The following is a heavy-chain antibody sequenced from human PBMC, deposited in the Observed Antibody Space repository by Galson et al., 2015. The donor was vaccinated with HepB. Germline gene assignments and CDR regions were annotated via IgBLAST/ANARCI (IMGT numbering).Heavy chain of an antibody. Sequence: SLRLSCAASEFTFRNYGIHWVRQAPGKGLEWVAVISYDGSKKYYTDSVKGRFTISRDNSKNTLFLQINSLRHEDAAVYYCAKEGSPYNNFYGMDVWGRGPTVTVSS. D-gene: IGHD5-24*01. CDR1: EFTFRNYG. CDR3: AKEGSPYNNFYGMDV. V-gene: IGHV3-30*18. J-gene: IGHJ6*02. CDR2: ISYDGSKK.